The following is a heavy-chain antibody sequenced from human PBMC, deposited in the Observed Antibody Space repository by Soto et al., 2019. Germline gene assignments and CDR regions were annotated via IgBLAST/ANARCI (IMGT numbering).Heavy chain of an antibody. CDR3: ARDRVVATIPYYYGMDV. CDR1: GGSISSGGYY. J-gene: IGHJ6*02. D-gene: IGHD5-12*01. CDR2: IYYSGST. V-gene: IGHV4-31*03. Sequence: TLSLTCTVSGGSISSGGYYWSWIRQHPGKGLEWIGYIYYSGSTYYNPSLKSRVTISVDTSKNQFSLKLSSVTAADTAVYYCARDRVVATIPYYYGMDVWGQGTTVTVSS.